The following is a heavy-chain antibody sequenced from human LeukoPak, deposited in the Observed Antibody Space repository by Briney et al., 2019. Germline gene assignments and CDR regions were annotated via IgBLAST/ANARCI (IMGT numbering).Heavy chain of an antibody. CDR3: ARDKGAVAGTGWYFDL. Sequence: PSETLSLTCAVYGGSFSGYYWSWIRQPPGKGLEWIGEINHSGSTNYNPSPKSRVTISVDTSKNQFSLKLSSVTAADTAVYYCARDKGAVAGTGWYFDLWGRGTLVTVSS. V-gene: IGHV4-34*01. CDR1: GGSFSGYY. D-gene: IGHD6-19*01. J-gene: IGHJ2*01. CDR2: INHSGST.